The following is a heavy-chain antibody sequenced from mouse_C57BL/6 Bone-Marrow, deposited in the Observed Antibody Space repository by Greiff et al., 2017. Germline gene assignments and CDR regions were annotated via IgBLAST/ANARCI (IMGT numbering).Heavy chain of an antibody. J-gene: IGHJ4*01. V-gene: IGHV1-39*01. D-gene: IGHD2-4*01. CDR1: GYSFTDYN. CDR3: ARGYDYDYAMDY. CDR2: INPNYGTT. Sequence: VQLKESGPELVKPGASVKISCKASGYSFTDYNMNWVKQSNGKNLEWIGVINPNYGTTSYNQKFKGKATLTVDQSSSTAYMQLNSLTSEDSAVYYCARGYDYDYAMDYWGQGTSVTVSS.